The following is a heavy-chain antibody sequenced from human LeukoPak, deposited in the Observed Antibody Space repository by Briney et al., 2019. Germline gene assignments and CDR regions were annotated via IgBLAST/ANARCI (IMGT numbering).Heavy chain of an antibody. CDR2: IYYSGST. CDR3: ARVGSLLWFGELLEYKSSYLENDY. CDR1: GGSISSGGYY. J-gene: IGHJ4*02. D-gene: IGHD3-10*01. V-gene: IGHV4-31*03. Sequence: SQTLSLTCTVSGGSISSGGYYWSWIRQHPGKGLEWIGYIYYSGSTYYNPSLKSRVTISVDTSKNQFSLKLSSVTAADTAVYYCARVGSLLWFGELLEYKSSYLENDYWGQGTLVTVSS.